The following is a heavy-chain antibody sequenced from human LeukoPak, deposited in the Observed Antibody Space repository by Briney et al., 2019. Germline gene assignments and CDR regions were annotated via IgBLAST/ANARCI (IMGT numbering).Heavy chain of an antibody. J-gene: IGHJ3*02. CDR3: AKVGAYGSGYDSSGYYLSHDAFDI. Sequence: TGGSLRLSCAASGFTLSSYAMSWVRQAPGKGLESVSPISGSGGSTYYADSVKGRFTISRDNSKNTLYLQMNSLRAEDTAVYYCAKVGAYGSGYDSSGYYLSHDAFDIWGQGTMVTVSS. CDR1: GFTLSSYA. V-gene: IGHV3-23*01. CDR2: ISGSGGST. D-gene: IGHD3-22*01.